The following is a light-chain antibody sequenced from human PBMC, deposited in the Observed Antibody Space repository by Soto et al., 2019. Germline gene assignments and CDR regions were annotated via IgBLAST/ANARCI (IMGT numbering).Light chain of an antibody. CDR2: DVS. CDR1: SSDVGGYNY. J-gene: IGLJ2*01. V-gene: IGLV2-14*01. CDR3: SSYTRSSTLYVV. Sequence: QSALTQPASVSGSPGQSITISCTGSSSDVGGYNYVSWYQQHPGKAPKLMIYDVSNRPSGVSNRFSGSKSGNTASLTISGLQADDEADYYCSSYTRSSTLYVVFAGGTKVTVL.